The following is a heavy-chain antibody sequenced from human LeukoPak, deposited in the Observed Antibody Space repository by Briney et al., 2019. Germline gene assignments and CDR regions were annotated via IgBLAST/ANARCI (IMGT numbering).Heavy chain of an antibody. V-gene: IGHV3-23*01. CDR3: ARDGQAFNSNWDYFEY. D-gene: IGHD7-27*01. Sequence: PGGSLRLSCVASGFTFDTFAMSWVRQAPGKGLEWVSGIGNTETYYPDSVKGRFTISRDNSKSTIYLHMSNLRAEDTALYYCARDGQAFNSNWDYFEYWGQGTPVTVSS. CDR2: IGNTET. J-gene: IGHJ4*02. CDR1: GFTFDTFA.